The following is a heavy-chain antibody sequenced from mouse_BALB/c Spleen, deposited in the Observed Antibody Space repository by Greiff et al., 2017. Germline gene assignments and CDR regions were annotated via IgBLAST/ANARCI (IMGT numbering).Heavy chain of an antibody. V-gene: IGHV14-4*02. Sequence: VQLQQSGAELVRPGASVKLSCTASGFNIKDYYMHWVKQRPEQGLEWIGWIDPENGDTEYAPKFQGKATMTADTSSNTAYLQLSSLTSEDTAVYYCNARGIYYGSMDYWGQGTSVTVSS. CDR1: GFNIKDYY. J-gene: IGHJ4*01. CDR3: NARGIYYGSMDY. D-gene: IGHD2-1*01. CDR2: IDPENGDT.